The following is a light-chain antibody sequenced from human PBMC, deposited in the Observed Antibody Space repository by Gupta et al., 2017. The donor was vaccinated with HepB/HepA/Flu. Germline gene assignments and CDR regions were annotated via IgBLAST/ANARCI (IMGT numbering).Light chain of an antibody. CDR3: SSYTSRGPLDV. Sequence: QSALTQPPSVSGSRGQSVTISCTGTSRDVGNSDRVSWYQQSPGTAPKLIISEVSNRPSGVPDRFSGSKSGNTASLTISGLQAEDEADYYCSSYTSRGPLDVFGTGTKVTVL. J-gene: IGLJ1*01. V-gene: IGLV2-18*02. CDR1: SRDVGNSDR. CDR2: EVS.